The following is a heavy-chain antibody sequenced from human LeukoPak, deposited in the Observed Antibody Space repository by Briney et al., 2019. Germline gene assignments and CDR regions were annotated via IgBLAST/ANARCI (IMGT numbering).Heavy chain of an antibody. CDR2: IYYSGST. CDR3: ARRRSGSFDY. D-gene: IGHD1-26*01. V-gene: IGHV4-39*01. CDR1: GGSVSSSSYY. Sequence: PSETLSLTCTVSGGSVSSSSYYWGWIRQPPGKGLEWIGSIYYSGSTYYNPSLKSRVTTSVDTSKNQFSLKLSSVTAADTAVYYCARRRSGSFDYWGQGTLVTVSS. J-gene: IGHJ4*02.